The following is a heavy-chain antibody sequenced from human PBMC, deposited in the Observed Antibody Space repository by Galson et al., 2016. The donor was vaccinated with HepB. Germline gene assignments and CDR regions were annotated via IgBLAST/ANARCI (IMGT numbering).Heavy chain of an antibody. CDR1: GFIFSSYG. V-gene: IGHV3-33*01. CDR3: ARESDSSGSYSNFDH. D-gene: IGHD1-26*01. CDR2: VWFDGRNK. Sequence: SLRLSCAASGFIFSSYGMHWVRQAPGKGLEWVAVVWFDGRNKYYADSLKGRVTISRDNSRNTVYLEMSSLRPDDTAVYFCARESDSSGSYSNFDHWGQGTLVTVSS. J-gene: IGHJ4*02.